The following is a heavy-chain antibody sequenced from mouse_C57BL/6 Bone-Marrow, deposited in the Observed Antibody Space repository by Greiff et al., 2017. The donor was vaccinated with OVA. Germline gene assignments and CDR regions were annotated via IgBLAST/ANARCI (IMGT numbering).Heavy chain of an antibody. D-gene: IGHD6-1*01. J-gene: IGHJ2*01. CDR3: TGGHYRDY. V-gene: IGHV14-4*01. Sequence: EVQLQQYGAELVRPGASVKLSCTASGFNIKDDYMHWVKQRPEQGLEWIGWIDPENGDTEYASKFQGKATITADTSSNTAYLQLSSLTSEDTAVDYCTGGHYRDYWGQGTTLTVSS. CDR2: IDPENGDT. CDR1: GFNIKDDY.